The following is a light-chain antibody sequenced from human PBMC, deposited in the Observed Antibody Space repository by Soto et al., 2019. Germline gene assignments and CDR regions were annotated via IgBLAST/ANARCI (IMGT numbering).Light chain of an antibody. CDR2: DAS. J-gene: IGKJ5*01. CDR1: QSVSSY. V-gene: IGKV3-11*01. CDR3: QQHSNWPPIT. Sequence: EILLTQSPATLSLSEGERATLSCRASQSVSSYLAWYQQKPGQAPTLLLYDASTRATGIPARFSGSGSGTDFTLTISSLEPEDFAVYYCQQHSNWPPITFGQGTQVEIK.